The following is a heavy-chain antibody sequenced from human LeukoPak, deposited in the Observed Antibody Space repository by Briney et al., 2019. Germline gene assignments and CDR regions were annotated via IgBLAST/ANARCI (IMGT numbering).Heavy chain of an antibody. CDR1: GFKFSTYA. V-gene: IGHV3-23*01. D-gene: IGHD3-10*01. CDR2: ISGSGDNT. Sequence: GGSLRLSCAAAGFKFSTYAMSWVRQAPGXGLEWVSAISGSGDNTYYADSVKGRFTISRDNSKNTLYLQMNSLRAEDTAVYYCAKVAGSQYYYYYGMDVWGQGTTVTVSS. J-gene: IGHJ6*02. CDR3: AKVAGSQYYYYYGMDV.